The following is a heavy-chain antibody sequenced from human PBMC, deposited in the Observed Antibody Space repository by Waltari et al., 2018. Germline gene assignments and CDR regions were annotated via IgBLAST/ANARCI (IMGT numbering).Heavy chain of an antibody. CDR2: TRNKANSYTT. CDR1: GFTFSDHY. V-gene: IGHV3-72*01. Sequence: LVESGGGLVQPGGSLRLSCAASGFTFSDHYMDWVRQAPGKGLEWVGRTRNKANSYTTEYAASVKGRFTISRDDSKNSLYLQMNSLKTEDTAVYYCARDSSGRPYFDLWGRGTLVTVSS. CDR3: ARDSSGRPYFDL. J-gene: IGHJ2*01. D-gene: IGHD6-19*01.